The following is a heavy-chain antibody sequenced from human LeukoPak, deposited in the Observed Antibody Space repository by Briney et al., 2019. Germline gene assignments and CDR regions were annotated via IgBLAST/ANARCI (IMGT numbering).Heavy chain of an antibody. CDR1: GYTFTGYY. CDR2: MNPNSGNT. D-gene: IGHD2-15*01. CDR3: ARRHGRCSDGSCYYPDY. Sequence: ASVKVFCKASGYTFTGYYMHWVRQATGQGLEWMGWMNPNSGNTGYAQKFQGRVTMTRNSSITTAYMELSSLRSEDTAVYYCARRHGRCSDGSCYYPDYWGQGTLVTVSS. V-gene: IGHV1-8*02. J-gene: IGHJ4*02.